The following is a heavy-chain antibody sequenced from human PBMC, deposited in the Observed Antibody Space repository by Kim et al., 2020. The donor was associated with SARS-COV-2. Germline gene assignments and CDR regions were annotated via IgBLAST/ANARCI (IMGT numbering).Heavy chain of an antibody. CDR3: ARSRRIIAAAGTRTNYYYYYGMDV. CDR2: IYHSGST. J-gene: IGHJ6*02. CDR1: GGSISSSNW. Sequence: SETLSLTCAVSGGSISSSNWWSWVRQPPGKGLEWIGEIYHSGSTNYNPSLKSRVTISVDKSKNQFSLKLSSVTAADTAVYYCARSRRIIAAAGTRTNYYYYYGMDVWGQGTTVTVSS. V-gene: IGHV4-4*02. D-gene: IGHD6-13*01.